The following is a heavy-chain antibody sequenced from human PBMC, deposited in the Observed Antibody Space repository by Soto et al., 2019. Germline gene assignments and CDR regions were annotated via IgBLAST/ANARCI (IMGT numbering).Heavy chain of an antibody. Sequence: SVKVSCKTSGGTFNSYLIDWVRQAPGQGLEWMGGIIPAFGTAKYAQKFQGRVTITADKSTTTAYMELRTLTSEDTAVYYCARGLDQPPVGLYFDTWGQGTLVTVSS. J-gene: IGHJ4*02. CDR1: GGTFNSYL. CDR2: IIPAFGTA. D-gene: IGHD2-2*01. V-gene: IGHV1-69*06. CDR3: ARGLDQPPVGLYFDT.